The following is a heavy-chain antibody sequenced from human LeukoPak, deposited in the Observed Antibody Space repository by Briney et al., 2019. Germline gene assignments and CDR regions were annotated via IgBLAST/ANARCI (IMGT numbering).Heavy chain of an antibody. CDR1: GFTFSDYY. V-gene: IGHV3-11*05. D-gene: IGHD2-15*01. CDR3: ARVPRVGDYVDY. CDR2: ISSSSSYT. J-gene: IGHJ4*02. Sequence: GGSLRLSCEASGFTFSDYYMSWIRQAPGKGLEWVSYISSSSSYTNYADSVKGRFTISRDNAKNSLYLQMNSLRAEDTAVYYCARVPRVGDYVDYWGQGTLVTISS.